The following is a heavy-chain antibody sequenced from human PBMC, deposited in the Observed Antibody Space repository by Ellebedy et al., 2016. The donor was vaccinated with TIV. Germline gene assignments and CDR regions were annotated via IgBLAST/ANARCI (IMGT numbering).Heavy chain of an antibody. CDR2: ISGIPANI. CDR3: VTDGLAQNYYYAMDV. D-gene: IGHD3-10*01. V-gene: IGHV3-23*01. Sequence: GESLKISCAASGFPFSTYAMSWVRQAPGKGLEWVSAISGIPANIYYADSVKGRFTISRDNSKSTLSLQMTSLRVDDTALYYCVTDGLAQNYYYAMDVWGQGTTVTVSS. CDR1: GFPFSTYA. J-gene: IGHJ6*02.